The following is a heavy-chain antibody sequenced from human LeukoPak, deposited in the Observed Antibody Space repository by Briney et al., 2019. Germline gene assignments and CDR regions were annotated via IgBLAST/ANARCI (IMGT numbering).Heavy chain of an antibody. V-gene: IGHV1-46*01. CDR3: ARRAADNYDILTGYTSYYTDV. CDR1: GYTFTSYY. CDR2: INPSGGST. J-gene: IGHJ6*03. D-gene: IGHD3-9*01. Sequence: ASVKVSCKASGYTFTSYYMHWVRQAPGQWLEWMGIINPSGGSTSYAQKFQGRVTMTRDTSTSTVYMELSSLRSEDTAVYYCARRAADNYDILTGYTSYYTDVWGKGTTVTVSS.